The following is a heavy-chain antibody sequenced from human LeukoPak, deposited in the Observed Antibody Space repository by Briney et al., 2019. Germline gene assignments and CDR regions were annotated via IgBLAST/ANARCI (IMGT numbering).Heavy chain of an antibody. V-gene: IGHV4-34*01. D-gene: IGHD1-26*01. CDR1: GGSFSGYY. J-gene: IGHJ4*02. CDR3: ARGEVGGSYRLDY. Sequence: SETLSLTCAVYGGSFSGYYWSWIRQPPGKGLEWIGEINHSGSTNYNPSLKSRVTISVDTSKNQFSLKLSSVTAADTAVYYCARGEVGGSYRLDYWGQGTLVTVSS. CDR2: INHSGST.